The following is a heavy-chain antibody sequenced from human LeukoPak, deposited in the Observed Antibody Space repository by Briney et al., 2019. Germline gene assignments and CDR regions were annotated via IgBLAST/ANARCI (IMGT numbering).Heavy chain of an antibody. Sequence: PGGSLRLSCAASGFTFSSYWMSWVRQAPGKGLQWVANIRQDGSEKYYVDSVKGRFTISRDNAKNSLYLQMNSLGAEDTAVYFCARDYYDTTGPLTYWGQGTLVTVSS. V-gene: IGHV3-7*01. CDR1: GFTFSSYW. CDR2: IRQDGSEK. J-gene: IGHJ4*02. D-gene: IGHD3-22*01. CDR3: ARDYYDTTGPLTY.